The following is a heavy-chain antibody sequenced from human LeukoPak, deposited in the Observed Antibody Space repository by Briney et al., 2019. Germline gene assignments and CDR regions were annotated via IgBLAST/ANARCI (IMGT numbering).Heavy chain of an antibody. Sequence: PSETLSLTCTVSGGSISSSSYYWGWIRQPPGKGLEWIGSIYYSGSTYYNPSLKSRVTISVDTSKNQFSLKLSSVTAADTAVYYCEVVVAATPFWGQGTLVTVSS. CDR2: IYYSGST. J-gene: IGHJ4*02. CDR1: GGSISSSSYY. V-gene: IGHV4-39*01. CDR3: EVVVAATPF. D-gene: IGHD2-15*01.